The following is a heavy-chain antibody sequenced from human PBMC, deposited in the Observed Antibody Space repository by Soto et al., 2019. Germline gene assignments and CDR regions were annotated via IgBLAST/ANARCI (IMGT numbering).Heavy chain of an antibody. V-gene: IGHV4-39*01. CDR1: GASISSSSYY. J-gene: IGHJ4*02. Sequence: QLQLQESGPGLVKPSETLSLTCTVSGASISSSSYYWGWIRQPPGKGLEWIGSIYYSGSTYYNPSLKSRVTISVDTSKNQFSLKLSSVTAADTAVYYCARQPYYYDSSGYCDYWGQGTLVTVSS. CDR2: IYYSGST. CDR3: ARQPYYYDSSGYCDY. D-gene: IGHD3-22*01.